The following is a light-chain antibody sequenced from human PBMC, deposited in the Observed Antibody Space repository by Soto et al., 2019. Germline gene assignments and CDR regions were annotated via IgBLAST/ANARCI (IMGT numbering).Light chain of an antibody. CDR2: KAS. CDR1: QRISSW. V-gene: IGKV1-5*03. CDR3: QQYNSYPFT. J-gene: IGKJ3*01. Sequence: DIPMTQSPSTLSASVGDRVTITCRASQRISSWLAWYQQKPGKAPKVLIYKASSLESGVPSRFSGSGSGTEFTLTISSLQPDDFANYYCQQYNSYPFTFGPGTKVDIK.